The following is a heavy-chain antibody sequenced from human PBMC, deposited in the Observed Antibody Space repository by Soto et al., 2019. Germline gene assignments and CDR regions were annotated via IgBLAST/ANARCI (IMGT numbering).Heavy chain of an antibody. CDR3: AREGGPFNWNYLLPDAFDI. J-gene: IGHJ3*02. CDR1: GYTFTSYG. V-gene: IGHV1-18*01. D-gene: IGHD1-7*01. Sequence: ASVKVSCKASGYTFTSYGISWVRQAPGQGLEWMGWISAYNGNTNYAQKLQGRVTMTRDTSTSTVYMELSSLRSEDTAGYYCAREGGPFNWNYLLPDAFDIWGQGTMVTVSS. CDR2: ISAYNGNT.